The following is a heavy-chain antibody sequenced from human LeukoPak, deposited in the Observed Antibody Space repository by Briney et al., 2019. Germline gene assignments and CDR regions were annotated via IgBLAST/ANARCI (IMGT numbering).Heavy chain of an antibody. CDR2: IIPIFGTA. J-gene: IGHJ1*01. D-gene: IGHD6-13*01. CDR3: ARAALTAAGTRYFLH. V-gene: IGHV1-69*05. Sequence: ASVRVSCKASGGTFSSYAISWVRQAPGQGLEWMGGIIPIFGTANYAQKLQGRVTMTTDTSTSTAYMELRSLRSDDTAVYYCARAALTAAGTRYFLHWGQGTLV. CDR1: GGTFSSYA.